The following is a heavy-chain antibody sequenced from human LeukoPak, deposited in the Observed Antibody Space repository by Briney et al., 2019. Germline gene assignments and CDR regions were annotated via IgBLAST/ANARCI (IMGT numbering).Heavy chain of an antibody. J-gene: IGHJ4*02. CDR2: VWHDGNTQ. CDR1: GFTFTTSG. D-gene: IGHD3-3*01. Sequence: GGSLRLSCAASGFTFTTSGMHWVRQAPGKGLEWVAVVWHDGNTQYYADSVKGRFTISRDNSKNTLYLQMNSLRAEDTAVYYCAKLDYDFWSGSFDYWGQGTLVTVSS. CDR3: AKLDYDFWSGSFDY. V-gene: IGHV3-33*06.